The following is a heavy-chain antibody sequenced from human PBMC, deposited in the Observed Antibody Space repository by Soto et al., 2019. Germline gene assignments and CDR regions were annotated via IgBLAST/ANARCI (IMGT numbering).Heavy chain of an antibody. CDR2: INAGNGNT. CDR1: GYTFTSYA. Sequence: ASVKVSCKASGYTFTSYAMHWVRQAPGQRLEWMGWINAGNGNTKYSQKFQGRVTITRDTSASTAYMELSSLRSEDTAVYYCARIYCTNGVCQEAYGMDVWGQGTTVTV. V-gene: IGHV1-3*01. CDR3: ARIYCTNGVCQEAYGMDV. D-gene: IGHD2-8*01. J-gene: IGHJ6*02.